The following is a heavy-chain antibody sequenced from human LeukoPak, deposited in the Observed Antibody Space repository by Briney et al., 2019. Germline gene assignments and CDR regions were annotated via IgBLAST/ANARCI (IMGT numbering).Heavy chain of an antibody. CDR1: GFTFSSYA. J-gene: IGHJ3*02. D-gene: IGHD1-26*01. V-gene: IGHV3-23*01. Sequence: VGSLRLSCAASGFTFSSYAMSWVRQAPGKGLEWVSAISGSGGSTYYADSVKGRFTISRDNSKNTLYLQMNGLRAEDTAVYYCATRAIVGATWAAFHIWGQGTMVTVSS. CDR3: ATRAIVGATWAAFHI. CDR2: ISGSGGST.